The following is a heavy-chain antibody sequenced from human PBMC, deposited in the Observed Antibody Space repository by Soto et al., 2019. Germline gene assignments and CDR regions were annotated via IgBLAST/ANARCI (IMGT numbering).Heavy chain of an antibody. CDR1: GVIFNNYA. J-gene: IGHJ4*02. D-gene: IGHD3-16*01. CDR2: VSANADGT. V-gene: IGHV3-23*01. Sequence: GGSLRLSCAASGVIFNNYAMNLVRQSPGKGLEWVSFVSANADGTFYADSVKGRFSISRDNSKNTLYLQMNNFRADDTAIYYCAKLRLSFDFWGQGTLITVSS. CDR3: AKLRLSFDF.